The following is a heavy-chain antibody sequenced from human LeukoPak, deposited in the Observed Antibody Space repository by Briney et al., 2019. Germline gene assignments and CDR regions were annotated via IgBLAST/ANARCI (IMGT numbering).Heavy chain of an antibody. J-gene: IGHJ4*02. V-gene: IGHV3-30*18. CDR2: ISYDGSNK. Sequence: PGGSLRLSCVASGFTVSSYGMHWVRQAPGKGLEWVAVISYDGSNKYYADSVKGRFTISRDNSKNTLYLQMNSLRAEDTAVYYCAKDRDSSGWFDYWGQGTLVTVSS. CDR1: GFTVSSYG. CDR3: AKDRDSSGWFDY. D-gene: IGHD6-19*01.